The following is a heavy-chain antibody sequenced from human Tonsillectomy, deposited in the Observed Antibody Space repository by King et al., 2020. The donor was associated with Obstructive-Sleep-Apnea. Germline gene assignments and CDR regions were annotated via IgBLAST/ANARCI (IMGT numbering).Heavy chain of an antibody. CDR3: AREGAARELDY. V-gene: IGHV3-30*04. Sequence: VQLVESGGGVVQPGTSLRLSCAASGFTFSSYAMHWVRQAPGKGLEWVAFISYDGSNKYYADSVKGRFTISRDNSKNTLFLQMNSLRAEETAVYYCAREGAARELDYWGQGTLVTVSS. CDR2: ISYDGSNK. D-gene: IGHD1-1*01. CDR1: GFTFSSYA. J-gene: IGHJ4*02.